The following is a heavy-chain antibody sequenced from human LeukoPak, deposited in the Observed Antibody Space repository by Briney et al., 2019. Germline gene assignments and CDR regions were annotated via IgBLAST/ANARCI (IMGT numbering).Heavy chain of an antibody. CDR1: GYSISSGYY. Sequence: SETLSLTCTVSGYSISSGYYWGWLRQPPGKGLEWIGSIYHSGSTYYNPSLKSRVTISVDTSKNQFSLKLSSVTAADTAVYYCAREGYGGNPAPFDYWGQGTLVTVSS. V-gene: IGHV4-38-2*02. CDR3: AREGYGGNPAPFDY. CDR2: IYHSGST. J-gene: IGHJ4*02. D-gene: IGHD4-23*01.